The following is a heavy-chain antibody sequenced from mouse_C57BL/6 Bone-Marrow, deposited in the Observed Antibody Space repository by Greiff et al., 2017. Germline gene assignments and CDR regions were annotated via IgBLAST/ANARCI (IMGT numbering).Heavy chain of an antibody. CDR2: INPNNGGT. D-gene: IGHD1-1*01. CDR1: GYTFTDYN. Sequence: VQLKESGPELVKPGASVKMSCKASGYTFTDYNMHWVKQSHGKSLEWIGYINPNNGGTSYNQKFKGKATLTVNKSSSTAYMELRSLTSEDSAVYYCAKRGYYGSSYGYFDVWGTGTTVTVSS. CDR3: AKRGYYGSSYGYFDV. V-gene: IGHV1-22*01. J-gene: IGHJ1*03.